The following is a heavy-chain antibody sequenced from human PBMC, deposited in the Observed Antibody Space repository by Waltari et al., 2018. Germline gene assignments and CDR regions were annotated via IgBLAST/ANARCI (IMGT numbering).Heavy chain of an antibody. D-gene: IGHD3-22*01. V-gene: IGHV1-24*01. Sequence: QVQLVQSGAEVKKPGASVKVSCKVSGYTLTDLSMHWVRQAPGKGLEWWGGFDPEDGETIYAQKFQGRVTMTEDTSTDTAYMELSSLRSEDTAVYYCATVARFYYDSSGYYYYYFQHWGQGTLVTVSS. CDR2: FDPEDGET. CDR1: GYTLTDLS. J-gene: IGHJ1*01. CDR3: ATVARFYYDSSGYYYYYFQH.